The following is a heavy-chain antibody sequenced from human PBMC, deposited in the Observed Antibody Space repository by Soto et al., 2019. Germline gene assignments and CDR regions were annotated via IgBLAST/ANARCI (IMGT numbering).Heavy chain of an antibody. Sequence: EVQLLESGGGLVQPGGSLRLSCAASGFTFRNYVMTWVRQAPGKGLEWLSTITGSGSNTYYADSVRGRFVISSANSKDTLYLQMDSLGAEDTAVYDCGKMAWLGDLSGHDVWGQGTLVTVSS. CDR3: GKMAWLGDLSGHDV. CDR1: GFTFRNYV. J-gene: IGHJ4*02. CDR2: ITGSGSNT. D-gene: IGHD3-10*01. V-gene: IGHV3-23*01.